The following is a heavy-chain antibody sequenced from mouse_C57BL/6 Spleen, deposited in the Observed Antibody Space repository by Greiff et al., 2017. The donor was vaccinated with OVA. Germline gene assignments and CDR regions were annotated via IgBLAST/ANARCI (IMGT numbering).Heavy chain of an antibody. CDR1: GYTFTSYW. CDR2: IYPSDSET. V-gene: IGHV1-61*01. D-gene: IGHD4-1*01. CDR3: ARKPLDWEGFDY. Sequence: QVQLQQPGAELVRPGSSVKLSCKASGYTFTSYWMDWVKQRPGQGLEWIGNIYPSDSETHYNQKFKDKATLTVDKSSSTAYMQLSSLTSEDSAVYYCARKPLDWEGFDYWGQGTTLTVSS. J-gene: IGHJ2*01.